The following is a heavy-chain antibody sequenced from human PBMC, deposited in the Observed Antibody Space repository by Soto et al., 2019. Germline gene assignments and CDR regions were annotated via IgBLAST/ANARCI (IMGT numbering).Heavy chain of an antibody. D-gene: IGHD3-16*01. Sequence: PSETLSLTCAVYGGSFSGYYWSWIRQPPGKGLEWIGEINHSGSTNYNPSLKSRVTISVDTSKNQFSLKLSSVTAADTAVYYCARGGGIWPQGWFDPWGQGTLVTVPS. CDR1: GGSFSGYY. J-gene: IGHJ5*02. CDR2: INHSGST. CDR3: ARGGGIWPQGWFDP. V-gene: IGHV4-34*01.